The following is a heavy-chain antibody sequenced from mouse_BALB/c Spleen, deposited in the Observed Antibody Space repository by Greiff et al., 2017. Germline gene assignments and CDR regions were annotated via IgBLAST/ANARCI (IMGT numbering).Heavy chain of an antibody. CDR3: ARQRYGNYVYYFDY. V-gene: IGHV5-12-1*01. J-gene: IGHJ2*01. CDR1: GFAFSSYD. CDR2: ISSGGGST. D-gene: IGHD2-10*02. Sequence: EVQLVESGGGLVKPGGSLKLSCAASGFAFSSYDMSWVRQTPEKRLEWVAYISSGGGSTYYPDTVKGRFTISRDNAKNTLYLQMSSLKSEDTAMYYCARQRYGNYVYYFDYWGQGTTLTVSS.